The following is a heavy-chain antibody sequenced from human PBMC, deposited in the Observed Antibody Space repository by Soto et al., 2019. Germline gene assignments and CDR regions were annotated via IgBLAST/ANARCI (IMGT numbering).Heavy chain of an antibody. D-gene: IGHD3-16*01. J-gene: IGHJ4*02. Sequence: SVKVSCKASGGTFSSYAISWVRQAPGQGLEWMGGIIPIFGTANYAQKFQGRVTITADESTSTAYMELSSLRSEDTAVYYCARNRGSSPGVNYFDYWGQGTLVTVSS. V-gene: IGHV1-69*13. CDR1: GGTFSSYA. CDR3: ARNRGSSPGVNYFDY. CDR2: IIPIFGTA.